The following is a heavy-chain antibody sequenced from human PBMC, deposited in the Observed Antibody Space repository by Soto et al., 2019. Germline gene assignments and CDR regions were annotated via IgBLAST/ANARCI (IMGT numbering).Heavy chain of an antibody. J-gene: IGHJ6*02. D-gene: IGHD2-15*01. CDR3: ARIKVVAAPLSYYYGMDV. Sequence: GESLKISCKGSGYSFTSYWISWVRQMPGKGLEWMGRIDPSDSYTNYSPSFQGHVTISADKSISTAYLQWSSLKASDTAMYYCARIKVVAAPLSYYYGMDVWGQGTTVTVSS. CDR2: IDPSDSYT. V-gene: IGHV5-10-1*01. CDR1: GYSFTSYW.